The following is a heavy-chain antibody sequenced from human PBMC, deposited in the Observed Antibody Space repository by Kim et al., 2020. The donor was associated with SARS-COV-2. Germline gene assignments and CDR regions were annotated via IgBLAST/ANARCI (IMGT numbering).Heavy chain of an antibody. CDR2: IYYSGST. V-gene: IGHV4-61*01. D-gene: IGHD3-22*01. CDR1: GGSVSSGSYY. CDR3: ARVYDSSGYYAFDI. J-gene: IGHJ3*02. Sequence: SETLSLTCTVPGGSVSSGSYYWSWIRQPPGKGLEWIGYIYYSGSTNYNPSLKSRVTISVDTSKNQFSLKLSSVTAADTAVYYCARVYDSSGYYAFDIWGQGTMVTVSS.